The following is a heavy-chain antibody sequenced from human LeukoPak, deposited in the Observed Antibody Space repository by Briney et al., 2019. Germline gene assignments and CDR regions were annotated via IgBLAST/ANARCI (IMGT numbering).Heavy chain of an antibody. J-gene: IGHJ5*02. Sequence: SVKVSCKASGGTFSSYAISWVRQAPGQGLEWMGGIIPIFGTANYAQKFQGRVTITADESTSTAYMKLSSLRSEDTAVYYCASQYNWNFNWFDPWGQGTLVTVSS. CDR2: IIPIFGTA. V-gene: IGHV1-69*13. CDR1: GGTFSSYA. D-gene: IGHD1-7*01. CDR3: ASQYNWNFNWFDP.